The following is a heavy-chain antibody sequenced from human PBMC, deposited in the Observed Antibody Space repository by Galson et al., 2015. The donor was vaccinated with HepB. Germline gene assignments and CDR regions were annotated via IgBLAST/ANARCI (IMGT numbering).Heavy chain of an antibody. Sequence: SLRLSCAASGFTFSDYYMSWIRQAPGKGLEWVSYMSRSGSTIYYADSVKGRFTISRDNAKNSLYLQMTSLRAEDTAVYFCARVSASSGYYSLGYYYYFMDVWGKGTTVTVSS. CDR3: ARVSASSGYYSLGYYYYFMDV. V-gene: IGHV3-11*01. D-gene: IGHD3-22*01. CDR1: GFTFSDYY. J-gene: IGHJ6*03. CDR2: MSRSGSTI.